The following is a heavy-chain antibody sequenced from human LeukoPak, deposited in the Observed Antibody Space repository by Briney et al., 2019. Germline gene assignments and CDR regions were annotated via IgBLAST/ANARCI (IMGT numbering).Heavy chain of an antibody. J-gene: IGHJ3*02. CDR2: INHSGST. Sequence: SETLSLTCAVYGGSFSGYYWSWIRQPPGKGLGWIGDINHSGSTNYNPALKSRVTISLETSKNQFSLELNSVTAADTAVYYCARRPDGFDIWGQGTMVTVSS. V-gene: IGHV4-34*01. CDR3: ARRPDGFDI. CDR1: GGSFSGYY.